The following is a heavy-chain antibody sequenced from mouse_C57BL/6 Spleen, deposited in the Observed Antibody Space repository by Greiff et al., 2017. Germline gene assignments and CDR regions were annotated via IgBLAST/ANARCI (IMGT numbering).Heavy chain of an antibody. CDR3: ARSGTTVDY. D-gene: IGHD1-1*01. CDR1: GYW. J-gene: IGHJ2*01. V-gene: IGHV1-69*01. CDR2: IDPSDSYT. Sequence: QVQLQQPGAELVMPGASVKLSCKASGYWMHWVKQRPGQGLEWIGEIDPSDSYTNYNQKFKGKSTLTIDKSSSTAYMQLSSLTSEDSAVYYCARSGTTVDYWGQGTTLTVSS.